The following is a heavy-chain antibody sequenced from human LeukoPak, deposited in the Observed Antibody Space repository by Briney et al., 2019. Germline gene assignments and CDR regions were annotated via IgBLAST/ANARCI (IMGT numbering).Heavy chain of an antibody. Sequence: SETLSLTCTVSGGSISSYYWSWLRQPPGKGLEWIGYIYYSGSTNYNPSLKSRVTISVDTSKNQFSLKLSSVTAADAAVYYCARQLIESSSWYDYWGQGTLVTVSS. D-gene: IGHD6-13*01. J-gene: IGHJ4*02. CDR1: GGSISSYY. CDR2: IYYSGST. CDR3: ARQLIESSSWYDY. V-gene: IGHV4-59*01.